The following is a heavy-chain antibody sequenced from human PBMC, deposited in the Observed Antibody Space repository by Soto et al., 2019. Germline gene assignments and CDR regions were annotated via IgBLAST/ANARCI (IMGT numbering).Heavy chain of an antibody. V-gene: IGHV3-9*01. Sequence: EVQLVESGGGLVQPGRSLRLSCAASGFTFDDYAMHWVRQAPGKGLEWVSGISWNSGSIGYADSVKGRFTISRDNAKNSLYLQMNSLRAEGTALYYCAKDIGGDYYDSRGEDYYYGMDVWGHGTTVTGSS. CDR2: ISWNSGSI. CDR1: GFTFDDYA. CDR3: AKDIGGDYYDSRGEDYYYGMDV. D-gene: IGHD3-22*01. J-gene: IGHJ6*02.